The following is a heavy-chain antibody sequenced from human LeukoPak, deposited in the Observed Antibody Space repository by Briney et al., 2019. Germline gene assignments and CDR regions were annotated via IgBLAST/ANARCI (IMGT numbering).Heavy chain of an antibody. D-gene: IGHD1-26*01. CDR1: GFTFSSYG. CDR3: AKHSGSYFVYYFDY. Sequence: GGSLRLSCGVSGFTFSSYGMSWVRQAPGKGLEWVSVISGSGYNTDYAGSVKSRFTISRDNYRLYLQMNSLRPEDTAVYYCAKHSGSYFVYYFDYWGQGTLVTVSS. V-gene: IGHV3-23*01. J-gene: IGHJ4*02. CDR2: ISGSGYNT.